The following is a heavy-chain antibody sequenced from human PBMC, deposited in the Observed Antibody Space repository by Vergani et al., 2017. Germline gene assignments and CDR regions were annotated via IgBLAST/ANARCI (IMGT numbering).Heavy chain of an antibody. CDR2: IDWEDDK. D-gene: IGHD7-27*01. CDR3: ARSSNWGSTGFDY. J-gene: IGHJ4*02. CDR1: GFSLSTSGMR. V-gene: IGHV2-70*04. Sequence: QVTLKESGPALVKPTQTLTLTCTCSGFSLSTSGMRVSWIRQPPGKALEWLARIDWEDDKFYSTSLKTSLTISKDTSKKQVVLTMTTMDPVNTATYYCARSSNWGSTGFDYWGQGTLVTVSS.